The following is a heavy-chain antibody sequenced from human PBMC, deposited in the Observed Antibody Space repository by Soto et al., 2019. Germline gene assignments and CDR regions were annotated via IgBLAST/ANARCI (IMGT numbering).Heavy chain of an antibody. Sequence: SGPTLVNPRQALRMTCSFSGFSLSTSGVGVGWVRESPEKTLEWLAPIFWDDDKRYSPSLRSRLTIAKDTSKNQVVLTLTNVEPVDTATYYCARILTATGGHFDSWGQGALVTVSS. CDR2: IFWDDDK. V-gene: IGHV2-5*02. CDR1: GFSLSTSGVG. D-gene: IGHD2-8*02. CDR3: ARILTATGGHFDS. J-gene: IGHJ4*02.